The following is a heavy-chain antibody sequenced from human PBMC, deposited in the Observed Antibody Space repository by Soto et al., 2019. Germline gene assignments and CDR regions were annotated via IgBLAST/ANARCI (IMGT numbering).Heavy chain of an antibody. CDR1: GFTFSTYA. CDR3: AKRRPAVESSWDFDY. V-gene: IGHV3-23*01. Sequence: GSLRLSCAASGFTFSTYAMSWVRQSPGKGLEWVSVISYSGGTTYYADSVKGRFTISRDNSKDTLYLQMNSLRAEDTALYYCAKRRPAVESSWDFDYWGHGTLVTVSS. J-gene: IGHJ4*01. CDR2: ISYSGGTT. D-gene: IGHD6-13*01.